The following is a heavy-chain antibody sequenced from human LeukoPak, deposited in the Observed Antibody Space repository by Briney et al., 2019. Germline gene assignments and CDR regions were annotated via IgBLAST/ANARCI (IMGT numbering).Heavy chain of an antibody. Sequence: ASVTVSCKASGYTFTGYYMHWVRQAPGQGLEWMGWINPNSGGTNYAQKFQGRVTMTRDTSISTAYMELSRLRSDDTAVYYCARDGRRRGYSFWFDTWGQGTLVTVSS. V-gene: IGHV1-2*02. CDR3: ARDGRRRGYSFWFDT. CDR2: INPNSGGT. CDR1: GYTFTGYY. J-gene: IGHJ5*02. D-gene: IGHD5-12*01.